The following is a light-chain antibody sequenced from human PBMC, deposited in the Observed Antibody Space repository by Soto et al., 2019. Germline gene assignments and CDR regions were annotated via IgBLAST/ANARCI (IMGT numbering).Light chain of an antibody. CDR3: QQYGSLPWT. J-gene: IGKJ1*01. CDR2: GAS. CDR1: QSVNSK. V-gene: IGKV3-20*01. Sequence: EIVMTQSPATLSVSPGERATLSCRASQSVNSKLAWYQQKPGRAPRLLIYGASSRVPGIPDRFSGSGSGTDFTLTISRLEPEDFAVYYCQQYGSLPWTFGQGTKVEIK.